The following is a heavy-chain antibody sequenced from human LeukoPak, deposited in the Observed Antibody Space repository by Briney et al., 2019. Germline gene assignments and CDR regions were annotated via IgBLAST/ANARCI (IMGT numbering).Heavy chain of an antibody. D-gene: IGHD5-18*01. CDR1: GFSLSTNGVG. Sequence: SGPTPAKPTQTLTLTCTFSGFSLSTNGVGVGWIRQPPGKALEWLALIYWDDDKRYSPSLKSRLTITKDTSKNQVVLTMTNMDPVDTATYYCAHRLQSGYYYGLNWFAPWGQRSLVTVSS. J-gene: IGHJ5*02. CDR3: AHRLQSGYYYGLNWFAP. V-gene: IGHV2-5*02. CDR2: IYWDDDK.